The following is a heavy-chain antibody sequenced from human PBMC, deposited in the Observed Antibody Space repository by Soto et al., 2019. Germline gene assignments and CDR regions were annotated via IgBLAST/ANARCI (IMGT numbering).Heavy chain of an antibody. J-gene: IGHJ4*02. D-gene: IGHD3-22*01. CDR2: IYSGGST. CDR3: AKEWVYDSSGWSFDY. Sequence: PGGSLRLSCAASGFTVSSNYMSWVRQAPGKGLEWVSVIYSGGSTYYADSVKGRFIISRDDSKNTLFLQMNSLRAEDTAVYYCAKEWVYDSSGWSFDYWGQGTLVTVSS. CDR1: GFTVSSNY. V-gene: IGHV3-66*01.